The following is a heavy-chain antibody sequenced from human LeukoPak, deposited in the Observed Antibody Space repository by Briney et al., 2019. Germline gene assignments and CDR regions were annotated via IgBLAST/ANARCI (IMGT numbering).Heavy chain of an antibody. J-gene: IGHJ3*02. Sequence: SETLSLTCAVSGGSISSGSYYWSWIRQPAGKGLEWIGRIYTSGSTNYNPSLKSRVTISVDTSKNQFSLKLSSVTAADTAVYYCARLITGTTTAFDIWGQGTMVTVSS. V-gene: IGHV4-61*02. CDR1: GGSISSGSYY. D-gene: IGHD1-7*01. CDR2: IYTSGST. CDR3: ARLITGTTTAFDI.